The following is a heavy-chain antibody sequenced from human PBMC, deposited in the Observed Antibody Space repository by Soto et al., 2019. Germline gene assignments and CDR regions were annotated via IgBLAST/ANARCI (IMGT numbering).Heavy chain of an antibody. D-gene: IGHD1-26*01. CDR2: IYSSGST. J-gene: IGHJ5*02. V-gene: IGHV4-31*03. CDR3: ARGEWELNNWFDP. CDR1: GGSISSGGYY. Sequence: QVQLQESGPGLVKPSQTLSLTCTVSGGSISSGGYYWSWIRQHPGKGLELLGYIYSSGSTYYNPSLTSRVTISVDTSKNQFSLKLSSVTAADTAVYYCARGEWELNNWFDPWGQGTLVTVSS.